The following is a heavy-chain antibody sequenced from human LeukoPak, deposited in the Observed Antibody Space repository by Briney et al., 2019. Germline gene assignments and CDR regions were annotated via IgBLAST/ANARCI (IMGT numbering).Heavy chain of an antibody. Sequence: GESLKISCKGSGYNFYTNWIAWVRQMPGKGLEWMGSIYPGDSDTRYSPSFQGQVTISADKSINTAYLQWSSLKASDTAVYYCARVKSGSGWYIDYWGQGTLVIVSS. CDR2: IYPGDSDT. D-gene: IGHD6-19*01. CDR3: ARVKSGSGWYIDY. CDR1: GYNFYTNW. J-gene: IGHJ4*02. V-gene: IGHV5-51*01.